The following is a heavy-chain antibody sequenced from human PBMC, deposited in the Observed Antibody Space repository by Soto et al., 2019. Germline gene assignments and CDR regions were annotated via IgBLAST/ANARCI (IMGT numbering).Heavy chain of an antibody. D-gene: IGHD2-8*02. CDR1: GGTFSNYV. CDR3: ARYWTAGTFYGAFDV. Sequence: QVQLVQSGAEVKKPGSSVKVSCEASGGTFSNYVISWLRQAPGQGPEWMGGISPIYDAANYARKFRGRVTITADKSTNTASLELISLKSEDTAIYYCARYWTAGTFYGAFDVWGQGTMVIVSP. J-gene: IGHJ3*01. V-gene: IGHV1-69*06. CDR2: ISPIYDAA.